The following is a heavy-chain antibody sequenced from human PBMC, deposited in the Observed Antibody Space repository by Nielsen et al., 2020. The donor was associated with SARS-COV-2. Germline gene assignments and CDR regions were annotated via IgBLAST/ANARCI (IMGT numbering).Heavy chain of an antibody. D-gene: IGHD1-14*01. J-gene: IGHJ4*02. Sequence: GGSLRLSCAASGFTFDDYAMHWVRQAPGKGLEWVSGISWNSGSIGYADSVKGRFTISRDNAKNSLYLQMNSLRAEDTALYYCAKETGTTGYWGQGTLVTVSS. V-gene: IGHV3-9*01. CDR2: ISWNSGSI. CDR3: AKETGTTGY. CDR1: GFTFDDYA.